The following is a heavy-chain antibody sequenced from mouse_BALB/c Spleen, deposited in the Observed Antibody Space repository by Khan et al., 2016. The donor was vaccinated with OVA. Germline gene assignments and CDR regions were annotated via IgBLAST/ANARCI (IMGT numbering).Heavy chain of an antibody. D-gene: IGHD2-13*01. CDR2: ISDGGSYT. Sequence: EVELVESGGGLVKPGGSLKLSCAASGFTFSDYYMYWVRQTPEKRLEWVATISDGGSYTYYPDSVKGRFTISRDNAKNNLYLQMSSLKSEDTAMYYCARAGYGEFAYWGQGTLVTVSA. V-gene: IGHV5-4*02. J-gene: IGHJ3*01. CDR1: GFTFSDYY. CDR3: ARAGYGEFAY.